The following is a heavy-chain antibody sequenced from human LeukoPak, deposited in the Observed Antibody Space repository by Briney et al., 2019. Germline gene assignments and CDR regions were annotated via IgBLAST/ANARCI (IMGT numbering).Heavy chain of an antibody. CDR2: IYTSGST. CDR3: ARGHYYDSSGYYFYFDY. D-gene: IGHD3-22*01. Sequence: SETLSLTCTVSGGSISSYYWSWIRQPAGKGLEWIGRIYTSGSTNYNPSLKSRVTISVDTSKNQFSLKLSSVTAADTAVYYCARGHYYDSSGYYFYFDYWGQGTLVTVSS. J-gene: IGHJ4*02. CDR1: GGSISSYY. V-gene: IGHV4-4*07.